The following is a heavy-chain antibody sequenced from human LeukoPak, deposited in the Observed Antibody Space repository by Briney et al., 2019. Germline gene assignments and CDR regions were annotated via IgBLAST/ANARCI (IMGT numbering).Heavy chain of an antibody. CDR2: IYHSGST. CDR3: ARGGYSGYVGYFDY. D-gene: IGHD5-12*01. V-gene: IGHV4-30-2*01. J-gene: IGHJ4*02. CDR1: GGSISSGGYS. Sequence: SETLSLTCAVSGGSISSGGYSWSWIRQPPGKGLEWVGYIYHSGSTYYNPSLKSRVTISVDRSKNQFSLKLSSVTAANTAVYYCARGGYSGYVGYFDYWGQGTLVTVSS.